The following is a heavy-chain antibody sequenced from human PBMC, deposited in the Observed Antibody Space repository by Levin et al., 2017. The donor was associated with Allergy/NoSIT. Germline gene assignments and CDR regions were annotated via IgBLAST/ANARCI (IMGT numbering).Heavy chain of an antibody. J-gene: IGHJ4*02. D-gene: IGHD6-6*01. CDR1: GFTFSTYT. Sequence: GGSLRLSCAASGFTFSTYTMHWVRQAPGKGLEWVAVISYDGSNKYYADSVKGRFTISRDNSKNTLDLQMNSLRTEDTAVYDCARSSSSHRDYFDCWGQGTLVTVSS. V-gene: IGHV3-30-3*01. CDR3: ARSSSSHRDYFDC. CDR2: ISYDGSNK.